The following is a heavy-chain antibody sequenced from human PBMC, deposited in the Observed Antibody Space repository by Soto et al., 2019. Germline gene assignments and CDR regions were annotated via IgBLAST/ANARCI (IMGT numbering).Heavy chain of an antibody. Sequence: GGSLRLSCAASGFTFDDYAMHWVRQAPGKGLEWVSGISWNSGSIGYADPVKGRFTISRDNAKNSLYLQMNSLRAEDTALYYCAKDGSEIFGVPSKWGQGTLVTVSS. CDR3: AKDGSEIFGVPSK. CDR2: ISWNSGSI. V-gene: IGHV3-9*01. CDR1: GFTFDDYA. J-gene: IGHJ4*02. D-gene: IGHD3-3*01.